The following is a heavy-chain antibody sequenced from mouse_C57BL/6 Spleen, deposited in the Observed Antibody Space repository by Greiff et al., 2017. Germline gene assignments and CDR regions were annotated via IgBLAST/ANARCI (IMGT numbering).Heavy chain of an antibody. Sequence: DVKLVESGDGLVKPGGSLKLSCAASGFTFSSYAMSWVRQTPEKRLEWVAYISSGGDYSYYADNVKGRFTISKDNARNTLYLHMSSLKSEATAMYYCTRDPGTRRGFDYWGQGTTLTVSS. J-gene: IGHJ2*01. CDR2: ISSGGDYS. V-gene: IGHV5-9-1*02. CDR1: GFTFSSYA. D-gene: IGHD4-1*01. CDR3: TRDPGTRRGFDY.